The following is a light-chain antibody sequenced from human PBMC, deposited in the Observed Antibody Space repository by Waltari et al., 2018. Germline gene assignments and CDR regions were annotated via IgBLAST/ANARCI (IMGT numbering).Light chain of an antibody. CDR2: KAS. J-gene: IGKJ1*01. Sequence: DIQMTQSPSTLSASVGDRVTITCRASQSISSWLAWYQQKPGKVPKLLIYKASSLESGVPSRFSGSGSGTEFTLTISSLQPDDFATYYCQQYNSSPRTFGQGTKVEIK. CDR3: QQYNSSPRT. V-gene: IGKV1-5*03. CDR1: QSISSW.